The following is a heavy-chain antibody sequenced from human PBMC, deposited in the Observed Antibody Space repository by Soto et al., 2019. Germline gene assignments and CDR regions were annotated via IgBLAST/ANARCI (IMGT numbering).Heavy chain of an antibody. CDR1: GFTVSTKY. CDR2: IYSGGST. J-gene: IGHJ4*02. CDR3: ARDPWAADY. Sequence: EVQLVESGGGLVQLGGSLRLSCAASGFTVSTKYMSWVRQAPGKGLEWVSVIYSGGSTFYADSVRGRFTISRDNSKNTVNLQMNSLRAEDTTVYYCARDPWAADYWGQGTLVTVSS. D-gene: IGHD3-16*01. V-gene: IGHV3-66*01.